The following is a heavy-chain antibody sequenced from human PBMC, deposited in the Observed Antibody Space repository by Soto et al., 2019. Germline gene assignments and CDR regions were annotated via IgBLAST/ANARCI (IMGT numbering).Heavy chain of an antibody. V-gene: IGHV3-74*01. CDR3: AGGGHAGAGIYYLGD. CDR1: GFSFNTYW. D-gene: IGHD3-10*01. Sequence: EVQLVESGGGLVQSGGSLRLSCTASGFSFNTYWMHWVRQAPGKGLVWISRIKGDGSITNYADSVRGRFTISRDNAKNTLYLQVNSLRAEDTAVYYCAGGGHAGAGIYYLGDWGQGTLVTVSS. J-gene: IGHJ4*02. CDR2: IKGDGSIT.